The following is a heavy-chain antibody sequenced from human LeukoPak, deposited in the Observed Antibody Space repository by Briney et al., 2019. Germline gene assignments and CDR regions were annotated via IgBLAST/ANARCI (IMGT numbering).Heavy chain of an antibody. Sequence: GGSLRLSCAASGFTLSNYAMTWVRQAPGKGLEWISYIRSSDGTMSYADSVKGRFTISTDNAKNSLFLQMNSLSAEDTAVYYCARDHAYAFDIWGQGTMVTVSS. J-gene: IGHJ3*02. V-gene: IGHV3-48*01. CDR3: ARDHAYAFDI. CDR1: GFTLSNYA. CDR2: IRSSDGTM.